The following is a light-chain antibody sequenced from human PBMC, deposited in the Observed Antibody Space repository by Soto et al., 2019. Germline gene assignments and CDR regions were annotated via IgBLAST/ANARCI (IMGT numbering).Light chain of an antibody. J-gene: IGKJ1*01. CDR2: AAS. V-gene: IGKV1-12*01. Sequence: DIQITQSPSSVSASVGDRVTITCRASQSISGWLAWYQQKPGKAPKLLIYAASNLQSGVPSRFSGRGSGTDFSLTISSLQPDEFATYYCPQAKSFPTSFGQGTKGELK. CDR3: PQAKSFPTS. CDR1: QSISGW.